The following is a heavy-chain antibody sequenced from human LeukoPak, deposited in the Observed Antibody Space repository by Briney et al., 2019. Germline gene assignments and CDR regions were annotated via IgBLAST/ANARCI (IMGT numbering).Heavy chain of an antibody. Sequence: QPGGTLRLSCAASGFTFSNYGVSWVRQTPGKGLEWVSAITGSGGTTYYPDSVKGRFTISRDNSKNTLYLQINSLRAEDTAIYYCAKDRLGATAWFDYWGQGTLVTVSS. V-gene: IGHV3-23*01. CDR1: GFTFSNYG. D-gene: IGHD1-26*01. CDR2: ITGSGGTT. CDR3: AKDRLGATAWFDY. J-gene: IGHJ4*02.